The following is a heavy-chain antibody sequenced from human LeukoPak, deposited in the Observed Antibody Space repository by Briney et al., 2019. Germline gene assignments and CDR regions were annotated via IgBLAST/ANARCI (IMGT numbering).Heavy chain of an antibody. D-gene: IGHD7-27*01. CDR1: GYTFTNFG. J-gene: IGHJ5*02. CDR3: ARRLKLGSSARWRWFDP. Sequence: GASVKVSCKASGYTFTNFGISWMRRAPGQGVEWMGWIRGDGSFGDYAEKFQGRVTMTTDTSTNTVSMELRSLRPDDTAIYYCARRLKLGSSARWRWFDPWGQGTLVTVYS. V-gene: IGHV1-18*01. CDR2: IRGDGSFG.